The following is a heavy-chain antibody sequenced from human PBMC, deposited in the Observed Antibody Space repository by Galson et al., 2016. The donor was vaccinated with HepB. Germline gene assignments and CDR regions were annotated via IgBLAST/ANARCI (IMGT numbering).Heavy chain of an antibody. Sequence: SLRLSCAASGFTFDTHAMNWVRQAPGKGLEWVSAISGSGLKTDYADSVKGRFTIFRDNSKNTVSLQMSNLRVGDTAVYYCAKFQMAVTGNVGYFDYLGQGALVTVSS. V-gene: IGHV3-23*01. CDR3: AKFQMAVTGNVGYFDY. D-gene: IGHD6-19*01. J-gene: IGHJ4*02. CDR2: ISGSGLKT. CDR1: GFTFDTHA.